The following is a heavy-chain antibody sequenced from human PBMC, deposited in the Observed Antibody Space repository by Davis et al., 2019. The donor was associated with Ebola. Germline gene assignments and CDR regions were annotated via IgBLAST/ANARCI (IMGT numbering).Heavy chain of an antibody. CDR3: ARGLGAYDSHSSNVVNGLDV. D-gene: IGHD5-12*01. J-gene: IGHJ6*04. CDR1: GGTFSTYA. Sequence: SVTVSCKASGGTFSTYAISWVRQAPGQGLEWMGGVFSIFGTTNYVQKFQDRVTITADESTSTAFVELSSLRSDDTAVYYCARGLGAYDSHSSNVVNGLDVWGKGTTVIVSS. CDR2: VFSIFGTT. V-gene: IGHV1-69*13.